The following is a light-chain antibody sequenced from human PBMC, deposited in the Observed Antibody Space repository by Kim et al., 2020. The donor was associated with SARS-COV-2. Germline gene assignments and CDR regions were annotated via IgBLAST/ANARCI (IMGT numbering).Light chain of an antibody. J-gene: IGLJ3*02. CDR1: NIGSKS. V-gene: IGLV3-21*04. CDR3: QVWDRSTNRV. CDR2: YDT. Sequence: SYELTQPPSLSVAPGKTARITCGGDNIGSKSVHWYQQKPGQAPVVVIFYDTGRPSGVPERFSGSNSGDTATLTTSWVEAGDEADYYCQVWDRSTNRVFGGGTQLTVL.